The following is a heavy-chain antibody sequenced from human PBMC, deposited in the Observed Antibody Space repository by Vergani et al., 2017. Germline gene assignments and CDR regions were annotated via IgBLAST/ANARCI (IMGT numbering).Heavy chain of an antibody. CDR3: ARVGATWGRRWFDP. V-gene: IGHV3-30*03. J-gene: IGHJ5*02. D-gene: IGHD1-26*01. CDR1: GFTFSSYG. Sequence: QVQLVESGGGVVQPGRSLRLSCAASGFTFSSYGMHWVRQAPGKGLEWVEVISYDGSNKYYADSVKGRFTISRDNSKNTLYLQMNSLRVEDTAVYYCARVGATWGRRWFDPWGQGTLVTVSS. CDR2: ISYDGSNK.